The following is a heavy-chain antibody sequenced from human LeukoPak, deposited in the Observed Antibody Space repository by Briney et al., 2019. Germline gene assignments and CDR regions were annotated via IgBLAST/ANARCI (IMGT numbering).Heavy chain of an antibody. V-gene: IGHV3-21*01. CDR3: ARGPPLIITSPWDY. CDR1: GFTFSSYS. D-gene: IGHD3-16*01. Sequence: GGSLRLSCAASGFTFSSYSMNWVRQAPGKGLEWVSSISSSSSYIYYADSVKGRFTISRGNAKNSLYLQVNSLRAEDTAVYYCARGPPLIITSPWDYWGQGTLVTVSS. J-gene: IGHJ4*02. CDR2: ISSSSSYI.